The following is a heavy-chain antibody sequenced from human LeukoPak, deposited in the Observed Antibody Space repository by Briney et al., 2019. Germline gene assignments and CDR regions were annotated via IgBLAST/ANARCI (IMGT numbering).Heavy chain of an antibody. CDR2: IYTSGST. D-gene: IGHD2-2*02. CDR3: ARDCSSTSCYSRGAVNLGMDV. Sequence: SETLSLTCTVSGGSISSYYWSWIRQPAGKGLEWIGRIYTSGSTNYNPSLKSRVTMSVDTSKNQFSLKLSSVTAADTAVYYCARDCSSTSCYSRGAVNLGMDVWGQGTTVTVSS. CDR1: GGSISSYY. J-gene: IGHJ6*02. V-gene: IGHV4-4*07.